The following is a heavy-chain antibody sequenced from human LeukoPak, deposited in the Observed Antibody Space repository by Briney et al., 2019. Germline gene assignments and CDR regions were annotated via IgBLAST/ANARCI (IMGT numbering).Heavy chain of an antibody. CDR1: GYTFTGYY. J-gene: IGHJ4*02. Sequence: ASVKASCKASGYTFTGYYMHWVRQAPGQGFEWMGWINPNSGDTNYAQKFRGRVTMTRDTSISTAHMELSRLRSDDTAVYYCARANPLYCSSTTCLFDYWGQGTLVTVSS. CDR2: INPNSGDT. V-gene: IGHV1-2*02. D-gene: IGHD2-2*01. CDR3: ARANPLYCSSTTCLFDY.